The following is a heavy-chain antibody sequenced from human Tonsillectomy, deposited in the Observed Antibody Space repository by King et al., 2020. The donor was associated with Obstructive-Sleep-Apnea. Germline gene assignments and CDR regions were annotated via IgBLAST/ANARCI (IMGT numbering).Heavy chain of an antibody. Sequence: VQLQESGPGLVKPSQTLSLTCTVSGGSISSGGYYWSWIRQHPGKGLEWIGYIYYSGSTYYNPSLKSRVTISVDTSKNQFSLKLSSVTAADTAVYYCARQATIFGVVIMGGMDVWGQGTTVTVSS. J-gene: IGHJ6*02. V-gene: IGHV4-31*03. CDR1: GGSISSGGYY. CDR3: ARQATIFGVVIMGGMDV. D-gene: IGHD3-3*01. CDR2: IYYSGST.